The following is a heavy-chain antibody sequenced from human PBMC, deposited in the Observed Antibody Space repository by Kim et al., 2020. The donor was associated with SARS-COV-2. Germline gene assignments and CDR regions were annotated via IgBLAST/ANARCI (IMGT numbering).Heavy chain of an antibody. V-gene: IGHV1-58*01. CDR1: GFTFTSYA. D-gene: IGHD3-10*01. CDR3: GMVGGVNHFDY. CDR2: IVVGSGNT. Sequence: SVKVSCKASGFTFTSYAVQWVRQARGQRLEWIGWIVVGSGNTNYAQKFQERVTITRDMSTSTAYMELSSLRSEYTAVYYCGMVGGVNHFDYWGQGTLVTVSS. J-gene: IGHJ4*02.